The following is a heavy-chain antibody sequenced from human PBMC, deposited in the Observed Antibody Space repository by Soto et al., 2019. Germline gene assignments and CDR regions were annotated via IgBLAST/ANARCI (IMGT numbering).Heavy chain of an antibody. V-gene: IGHV4-31*03. CDR3: ARGFLFFGDLFPPQGPNGLAP. J-gene: IGHJ5*02. D-gene: IGHD3-10*01. Sequence: PSETLSLTCTVSGGSISSGGYYWSWIRQHPGKGLEWIGYIYYSGSTYYNPSLKSRVTISVDTSKNQFSLKLSSVTAADTAVYYCARGFLFFGDLFPPQGPNGLAPWGKGSLVTVS. CDR2: IYYSGST. CDR1: GGSISSGGYY.